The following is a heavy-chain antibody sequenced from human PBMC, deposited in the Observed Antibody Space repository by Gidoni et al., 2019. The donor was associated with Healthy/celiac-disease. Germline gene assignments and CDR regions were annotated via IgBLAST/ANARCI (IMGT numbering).Heavy chain of an antibody. CDR3: AHRQKSSSGGSNFEY. CDR2: IYWDDDK. CDR1: GFSLPTRGVG. J-gene: IGHJ4*02. V-gene: IGHV2-5*02. Sequence: QITLKVSGPTLVKPTQTLTLTCPFSGFSLPTRGVGVRWIRQPPGKALEWLALIYWDDDKRYSPSLKSRLTITKDTSKNQVVLTMTSMDPVDTATYYCAHRQKSSSGGSNFEYWGQGALVTVSS. D-gene: IGHD6-19*01.